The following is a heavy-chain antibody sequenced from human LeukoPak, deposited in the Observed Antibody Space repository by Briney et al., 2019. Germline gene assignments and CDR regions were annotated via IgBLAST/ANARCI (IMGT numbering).Heavy chain of an antibody. CDR1: GFTFSSYS. J-gene: IGHJ4*02. D-gene: IGHD3-10*01. CDR2: ISSSSSYI. Sequence: PGWSLRLSCAASGFTFSSYSMNWVRQAPGKGLEWVSSISSSSSYIFYADSVKGRFTISRDNAKNSLYLQMNSLRAEDTAVFYCAKDFLRNMVLGFDYWGQGTLVTVSS. CDR3: AKDFLRNMVLGFDY. V-gene: IGHV3-21*04.